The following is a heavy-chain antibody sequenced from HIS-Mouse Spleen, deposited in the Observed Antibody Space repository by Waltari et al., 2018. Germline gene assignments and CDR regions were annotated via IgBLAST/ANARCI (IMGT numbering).Heavy chain of an antibody. CDR1: GGSISSSIYY. CDR2: IYYSGST. D-gene: IGHD6-13*01. V-gene: IGHV4-39*07. J-gene: IGHJ2*01. Sequence: QLQLQESGPGLVKPSETLSLTCTVAGGSISSSIYYWGWIRQPPGKGLEWIGSIYYSGSTYYTPSLKSRVTISVDTSKNKFSLKLSSVTAADTAVYYCAREIPYSSSWYDWYFDLWGRGTLVTVSS. CDR3: AREIPYSSSWYDWYFDL.